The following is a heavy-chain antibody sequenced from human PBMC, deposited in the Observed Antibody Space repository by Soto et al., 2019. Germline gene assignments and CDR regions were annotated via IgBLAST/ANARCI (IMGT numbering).Heavy chain of an antibody. D-gene: IGHD6-19*01. CDR1: GGTFSSYA. CDR3: ARSRRRSGYDLLRYSRGWGDDY. Sequence: QVQLVQSGAEVKKPGSSVKVSCKASGGTFSSYAISGVRQAPGQGLEWMGGIIPSFGTANYAQKFQGRVTITADESTSQAYMELSSLRSEDTAVYYCARSRRRSGYDLLRYSRGWGDDYWGQGTLVTVSS. CDR2: IIPSFGTA. J-gene: IGHJ4*02. V-gene: IGHV1-69*01.